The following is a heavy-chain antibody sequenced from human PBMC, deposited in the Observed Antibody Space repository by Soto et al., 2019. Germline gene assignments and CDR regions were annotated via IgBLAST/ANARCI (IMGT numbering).Heavy chain of an antibody. CDR2: IPNDGSYQ. V-gene: IGHV3-33*05. J-gene: IGHJ4*02. D-gene: IGHD3-10*01. CDR1: GFTFRNHG. CDR3: VRETYYYGSGSNYAFDY. Sequence: PGGSLRLSCAASGFTFRNHGMHWVRQAPGKGLEWVAVIPNDGSYQHYLDSVKGRFTISRDNSKNTLYLQMNSLRAEDTAVYYCVRETYYYGSGSNYAFDYWGQGTLVTVSS.